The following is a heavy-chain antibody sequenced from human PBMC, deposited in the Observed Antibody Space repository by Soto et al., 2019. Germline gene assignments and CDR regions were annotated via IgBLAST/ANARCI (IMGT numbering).Heavy chain of an antibody. Sequence: EVQLVESGGGLVQPGGSLRLSCAASGFTFSSFGMNWVRQAPGKGLEWLSYIGSSSTTIYYADSVKGRFTISRDNAKNSLYLQMNSLRAEDTAVYDCARERYSYGLGRYWGQGTLVTVSS. V-gene: IGHV3-48*01. J-gene: IGHJ4*02. CDR2: IGSSSTTI. D-gene: IGHD5-18*01. CDR1: GFTFSSFG. CDR3: ARERYSYGLGRY.